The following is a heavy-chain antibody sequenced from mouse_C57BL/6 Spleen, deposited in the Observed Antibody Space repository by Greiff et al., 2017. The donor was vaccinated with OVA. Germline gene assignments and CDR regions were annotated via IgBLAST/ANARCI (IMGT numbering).Heavy chain of an antibody. Sequence: QVTLKESGPGILQSSQTLSLTCSFSGFSLSTSGMGVSWIRQPSGKGLEWLAHIYWDDDKRYNPSLKSRLTISKDTSRNQVFLKITSVDTADTATYYCARREDYGYDSAWFAYWGQGTLVTVSA. V-gene: IGHV8-12*01. D-gene: IGHD2-2*01. CDR3: ARREDYGYDSAWFAY. CDR2: IYWDDDK. J-gene: IGHJ3*01. CDR1: GFSLSTSGMG.